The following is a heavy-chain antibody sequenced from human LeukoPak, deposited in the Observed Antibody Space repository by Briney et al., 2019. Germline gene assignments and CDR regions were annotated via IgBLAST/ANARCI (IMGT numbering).Heavy chain of an antibody. CDR2: ISYDGSNK. J-gene: IGHJ3*02. Sequence: TGGSLRLSCAASGFTFSSYGMHWVRQAPGKGLEWVAVISYDGSNKYYADSVKGRFTISRDNSKNTLYLQMNSLRAEDTAVYYCAKEMRQWRGLYDAFDIWGQGTMVTVSS. D-gene: IGHD6-19*01. CDR1: GFTFSSYG. V-gene: IGHV3-30*18. CDR3: AKEMRQWRGLYDAFDI.